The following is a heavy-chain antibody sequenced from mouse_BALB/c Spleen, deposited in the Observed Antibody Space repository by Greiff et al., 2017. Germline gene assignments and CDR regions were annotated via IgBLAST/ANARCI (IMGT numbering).Heavy chain of an antibody. V-gene: IGHV5-6-5*01. J-gene: IGHJ2*01. CDR2: ISSGGST. Sequence: EVKLVESGGGLVKPGGSLKLSCAASGFTFSSYAMSWVRQTPEKRLEWVASISSGGSTYYPDSVKGRFTISRDNARNILYLQMSSLRSEDTAMYYCARGGEYYGSRTYFENWGEGTPLTVSS. D-gene: IGHD1-1*01. CDR1: GFTFSSYA. CDR3: ARGGEYYGSRTYFEN.